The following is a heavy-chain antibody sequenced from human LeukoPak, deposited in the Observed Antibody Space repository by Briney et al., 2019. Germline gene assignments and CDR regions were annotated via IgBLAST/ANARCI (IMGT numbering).Heavy chain of an antibody. V-gene: IGHV3-21*01. Sequence: GGSLRLSCAASGFTFSSYRMNWVRQAPGKGLEWVSSISSSSSYIYYADSVKGRFTISRDNAKNSLYLQMNGLRAEDTAVYYCARDLDNGDSLVDFDYWGQGTLVTVSS. D-gene: IGHD4-17*01. CDR3: ARDLDNGDSLVDFDY. J-gene: IGHJ4*02. CDR1: GFTFSSYR. CDR2: ISSSSSYI.